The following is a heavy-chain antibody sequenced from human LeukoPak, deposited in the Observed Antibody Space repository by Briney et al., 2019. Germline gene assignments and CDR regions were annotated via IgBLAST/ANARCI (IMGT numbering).Heavy chain of an antibody. CDR3: ASSSWRGYYFDY. Sequence: GGSLRLSCAASGFTFSSYSMIWVRQAPGKGLEWVSSISSSSSYIYYADSVKGRFTISRDNAKNSLYLQMNSLRAEDTAVYYCASSSWRGYYFDYWGQGTLVTVSS. CDR2: ISSSSSYI. CDR1: GFTFSSYS. D-gene: IGHD6-13*01. V-gene: IGHV3-21*01. J-gene: IGHJ4*02.